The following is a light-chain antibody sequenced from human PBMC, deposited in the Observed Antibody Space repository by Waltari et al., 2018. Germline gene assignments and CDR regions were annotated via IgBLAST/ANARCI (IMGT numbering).Light chain of an antibody. J-gene: IGKJ2*01. CDR1: QSISRW. Sequence: DIQMTQSPSTLSASVGDRVTITCRARQSISRWLAWYQQKPGKAPKLLIYDASSLQIGVPSRFSGSGSVTEFTLTISSLQPDDFATYYCQQYNSYSPYTFGQGTKLEIK. CDR3: QQYNSYSPYT. CDR2: DAS. V-gene: IGKV1-5*01.